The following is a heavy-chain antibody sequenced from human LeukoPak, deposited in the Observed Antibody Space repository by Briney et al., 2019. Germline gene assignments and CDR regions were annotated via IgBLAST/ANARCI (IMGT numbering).Heavy chain of an antibody. CDR3: ARDSAAGTIDY. J-gene: IGHJ4*02. Sequence: GGSLRLSCAVSGFTFSIYGMTWVRQAPGKGLEWVSAICGSGCGGTTYYADSVKGRFTISRDNAKNSLYLQMNSLRAEDTAVYYCARDSAAGTIDYWGQGTLVTVSS. CDR2: ICGSGCGGTT. V-gene: IGHV3-21*01. CDR1: GFTFSIYG. D-gene: IGHD6-13*01.